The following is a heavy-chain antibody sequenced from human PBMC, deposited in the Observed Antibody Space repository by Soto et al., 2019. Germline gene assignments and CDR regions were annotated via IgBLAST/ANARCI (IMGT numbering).Heavy chain of an antibody. CDR1: GFSLTSRPVG. CDR2: IYWDDDK. D-gene: IGHD1-1*01. Sequence: QITLKESGPTLVKPTQTLTLTCTFSGFSLTSRPVGVGWIRQPPGKALEWLVVIYWDDDKRYSPSLRSRLTITKDTSQNEVVLTMTDMDPLDTATYYCAHRLGGSSWNDGYFDFWGQGILVTVSS. V-gene: IGHV2-5*02. CDR3: AHRLGGSSWNDGYFDF. J-gene: IGHJ4*02.